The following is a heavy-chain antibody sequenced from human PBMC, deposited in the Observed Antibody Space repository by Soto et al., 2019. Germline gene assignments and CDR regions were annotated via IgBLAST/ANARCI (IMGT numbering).Heavy chain of an antibody. J-gene: IGHJ4*02. V-gene: IGHV3-48*01. D-gene: IGHD1-1*01. Sequence: EVQLVESGGGKVQPGGSLRLSCAGSGFSFSDFSMNWVRQAPGKGLEWISYINRDTSVIMYADSLRGRVTISRDNAKNTLFLQINRLRVEDTAVYYCVRDCAGTGGFAYWGPGIPVTVSS. CDR2: INRDTSVI. CDR1: GFSFSDFS. CDR3: VRDCAGTGGFAY.